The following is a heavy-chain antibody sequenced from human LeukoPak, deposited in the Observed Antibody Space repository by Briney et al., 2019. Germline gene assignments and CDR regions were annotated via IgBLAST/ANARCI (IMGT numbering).Heavy chain of an antibody. V-gene: IGHV3-23*01. J-gene: IGHJ4*02. CDR3: AKDPLMVRGGYFDY. CDR1: QFTLGDYY. CDR2: ISGGGGST. Sequence: LTGGSLRLSCAASQFTLGDYYMTWIRQAPGKGLEWVSAISGGGGSTYYADSVKGRFTISRDNSKNTLYLQMNSLRAEDTAVYYCAKDPLMVRGGYFDYWGQGTLVTVSS. D-gene: IGHD3-10*01.